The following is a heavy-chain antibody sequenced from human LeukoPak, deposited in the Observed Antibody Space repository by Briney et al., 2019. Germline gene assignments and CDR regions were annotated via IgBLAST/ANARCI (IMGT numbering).Heavy chain of an antibody. J-gene: IGHJ4*02. CDR2: ISAYSGDT. CDR1: GYTFTSYG. V-gene: IGHV1-18*01. Sequence: ASVKVSCKASGYTFTSYGISWVRQAPGQGLEWMGWISAYSGDTNYAQKFQGRATMTTDTSTSTAYMELRSLSSDDTAMYYCARDLTSSGYYPSNFDYWGQGTLVTVSS. CDR3: ARDLTSSGYYPSNFDY. D-gene: IGHD3-22*01.